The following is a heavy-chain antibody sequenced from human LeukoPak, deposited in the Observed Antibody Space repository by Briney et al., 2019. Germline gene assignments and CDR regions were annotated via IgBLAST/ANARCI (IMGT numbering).Heavy chain of an antibody. CDR2: IYTSGGT. J-gene: IGHJ4*02. Sequence: PSETLSLTCTVSGGSISSYYWSWIRQPAGKGLEWIGRIYTSGGTNYNPSLKRRVTMSVDTSKNHFSLKLSSVTAADTAVYYCARGGLLWFGELSGWGQGTLVTVSS. V-gene: IGHV4-4*07. CDR1: GGSISSYY. D-gene: IGHD3-10*01. CDR3: ARGGLLWFGELSG.